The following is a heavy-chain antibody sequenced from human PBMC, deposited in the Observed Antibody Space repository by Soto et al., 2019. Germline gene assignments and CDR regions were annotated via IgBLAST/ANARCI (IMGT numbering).Heavy chain of an antibody. V-gene: IGHV1-69*01. CDR3: ARGGKERFRRSGMHV. CDR1: GGRFSTYA. J-gene: IGHJ6*02. D-gene: IGHD1-1*01. CDR2: IITFFGAA. Sequence: SVKVSCKASGGRFSTYAFNWVRQAPGQGLEWLGGIITFFGAAMYAQKFQGRVTITADEFTTTAYMELSGLRSEDTAVYYCARGGKERFRRSGMHVWGQGTTVTLS.